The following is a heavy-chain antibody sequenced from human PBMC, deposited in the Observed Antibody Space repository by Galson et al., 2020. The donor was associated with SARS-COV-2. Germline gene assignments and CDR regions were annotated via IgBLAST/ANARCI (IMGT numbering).Heavy chain of an antibody. CDR3: ATGAPFGGSVFDS. CDR1: GFTFSNVW. Sequence: GGSLRLSCAAAGFTFSNVWMAWVRQAPGKGLEWVARIKSKVAGGTIDVAAPVKGRSTVSRDDSQNTVYLQMNSLKAEDTAVYFCATGAPFGGSVFDSWGQGTLVTVSS. D-gene: IGHD7-27*01. J-gene: IGHJ4*02. CDR2: IKSKVAGGTI. V-gene: IGHV3-15*07.